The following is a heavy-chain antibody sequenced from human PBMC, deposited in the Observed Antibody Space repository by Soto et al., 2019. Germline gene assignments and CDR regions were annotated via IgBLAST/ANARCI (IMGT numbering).Heavy chain of an antibody. J-gene: IGHJ2*01. Sequence: SETLSLTCTVSGDSLSTSFWWTWVRQSPGKGLEWIGQIYHVGSTNYNPALKSRVTISVDKSKNQFSLKLTSVNAADTAVYYCAKDSTVVVTAIGSWYFDLWGRGTLVTVSS. CDR1: GDSLSTSFW. D-gene: IGHD2-21*02. V-gene: IGHV4-4*02. CDR3: AKDSTVVVTAIGSWYFDL. CDR2: IYHVGST.